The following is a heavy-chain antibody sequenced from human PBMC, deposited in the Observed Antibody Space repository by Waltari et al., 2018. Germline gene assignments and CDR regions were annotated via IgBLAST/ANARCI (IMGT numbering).Heavy chain of an antibody. CDR3: AREGQWLAAAGTYYGMDV. CDR2: INPNSGGT. D-gene: IGHD6-13*01. Sequence: QVQLVQSGAEVKKPGASVKVSCKASGYTFTGYYMPWVRQAPGQGLEWMGWINPNSGGTNYAQKFQGRVTMTRDTSISTAYMELSRLRSDDTAVYYCAREGQWLAAAGTYYGMDVWGQGTTVTVSS. V-gene: IGHV1-2*02. J-gene: IGHJ6*02. CDR1: GYTFTGYY.